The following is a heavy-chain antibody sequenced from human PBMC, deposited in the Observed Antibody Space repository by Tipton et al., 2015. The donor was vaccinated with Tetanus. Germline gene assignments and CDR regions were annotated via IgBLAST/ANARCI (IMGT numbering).Heavy chain of an antibody. CDR3: ARAAGFLGLTHDF. CDR2: ISDGGQS. J-gene: IGHJ4*02. V-gene: IGHV4-30-2*01. D-gene: IGHD2/OR15-2a*01. Sequence: LRLSCTVSGDSITRDGYSWHWIRQPPGKGLEWIGYISDGGQSSYSPSHERRATIYRDMSNNHFSLKLTYVTAAGTAVYFCARAAGFLGLTHDFWGRGTLVSVSS. CDR1: GDSITRDGYS.